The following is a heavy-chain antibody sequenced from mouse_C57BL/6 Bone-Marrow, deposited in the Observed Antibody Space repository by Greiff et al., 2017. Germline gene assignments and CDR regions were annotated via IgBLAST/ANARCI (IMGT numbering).Heavy chain of an antibody. CDR1: GFTFSSYG. CDR2: ISSGGSYT. Sequence: EVKLEESGGDLVKPGGSLKLSCAASGFTFSSYGMSWVRQTPDKRLEWVATISSGGSYTYYPDSVKGRFPISRDNAKTTLYLQMSSLKSEDTAMYYCARLDYWGQGTTLTVSS. CDR3: ARLDY. J-gene: IGHJ2*01. V-gene: IGHV5-6*02.